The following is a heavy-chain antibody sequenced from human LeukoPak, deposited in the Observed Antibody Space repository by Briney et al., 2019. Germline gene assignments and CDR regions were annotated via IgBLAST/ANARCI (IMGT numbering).Heavy chain of an antibody. CDR3: AKGYSGGWYYLDY. V-gene: IGHV3-30*18. CDR2: ISYDVSNR. J-gene: IGHJ4*02. CDR1: GFTFSNYG. Sequence: TGGSLRLSCAASGFTFSNYGMHWVXQAPGXGLEWVAVISYDVSNRYYADSVKGRFTISRDNSKNTVYLQMNSLRAEDTAVYYCAKGYSGGWYYLDYWGQGTLVTVSS. D-gene: IGHD6-19*01.